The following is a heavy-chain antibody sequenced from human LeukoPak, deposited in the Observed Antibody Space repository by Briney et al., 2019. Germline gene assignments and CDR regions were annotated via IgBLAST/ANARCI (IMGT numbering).Heavy chain of an antibody. V-gene: IGHV4-4*09. CDR1: GASISSYC. Sequence: SATLSLTCTVSGASISSYCWSWVRQPPGKGLERIGYIYPRGSTDYNPSLKSRVTVSVDTSKNQVSMELRSLTATDTAVYYCATSYDSKTAPYDLWGQGTLVTVSS. J-gene: IGHJ5*02. D-gene: IGHD3-3*01. CDR3: ATSYDSKTAPYDL. CDR2: IYPRGST.